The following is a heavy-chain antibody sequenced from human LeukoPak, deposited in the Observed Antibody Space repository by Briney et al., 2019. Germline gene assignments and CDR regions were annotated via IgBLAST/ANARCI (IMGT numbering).Heavy chain of an antibody. Sequence: PGGSLRLSCAASGFTFSSYSMNWVRQAPGKGLEWVSYISSSSSTIYYADSVKGRFTISRDNAKNSLYLQMNSLRAEDTAVYYCARASRISFRFGEYLFDYWGQGTLVTVSS. CDR3: ARASRISFRFGEYLFDY. CDR2: ISSSSSTI. CDR1: GFTFSSYS. D-gene: IGHD3-10*01. V-gene: IGHV3-48*04. J-gene: IGHJ4*02.